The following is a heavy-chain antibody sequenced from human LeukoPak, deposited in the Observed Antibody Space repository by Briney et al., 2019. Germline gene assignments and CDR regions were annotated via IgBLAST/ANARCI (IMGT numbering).Heavy chain of an antibody. J-gene: IGHJ6*02. CDR2: INWNGGST. V-gene: IGHV3-20*04. Sequence: PGGSLRLSCAASGFTFDDYGMSWVRQAPGKGLEWVSGINWNGGSTGYADSVKGRFTISRDNAKNSLYLQMNSLRAEDTAVYYCARALVFSLTGPMVRGVQRRHYGMDVWGQGTTVTVSS. D-gene: IGHD3-10*01. CDR3: ARALVFSLTGPMVRGVQRRHYGMDV. CDR1: GFTFDDYG.